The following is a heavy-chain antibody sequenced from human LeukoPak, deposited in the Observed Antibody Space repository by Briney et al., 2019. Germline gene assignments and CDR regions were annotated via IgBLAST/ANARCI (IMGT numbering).Heavy chain of an antibody. V-gene: IGHV1-8*01. Sequence: ASVKVSCKASGYTFTSYDINWVRQATGQGLEWMGWMNTNSGNTGYAQKFQGRVTMTKNTSITTAYMELNSLRSEDTAVYYCARALSWTTDSYYYMDVWGKGTTVIVSS. J-gene: IGHJ6*03. CDR3: ARALSWTTDSYYYMDV. CDR1: GYTFTSYD. CDR2: MNTNSGNT. D-gene: IGHD3/OR15-3a*01.